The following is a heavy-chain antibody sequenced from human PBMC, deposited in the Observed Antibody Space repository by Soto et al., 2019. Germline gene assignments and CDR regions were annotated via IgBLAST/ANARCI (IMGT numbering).Heavy chain of an antibody. CDR3: ARDVPRVGATAY. CDR2: ISSNSNYT. D-gene: IGHD1-26*01. CDR1: GFTFSDYY. J-gene: IGHJ4*02. V-gene: IGHV3-11*06. Sequence: QVQLVESGGGLVKPGGSLRLSCAASGFTFSDYYMSWIRQAPGKGLEWVSYISSNSNYTDYADSVKGRFTIPRDNAKNSLYLQMNTLRGEDTAVYFCARDVPRVGATAYWGQGALVTVSS.